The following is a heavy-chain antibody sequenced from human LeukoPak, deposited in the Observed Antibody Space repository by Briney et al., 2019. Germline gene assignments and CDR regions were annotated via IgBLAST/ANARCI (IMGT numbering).Heavy chain of an antibody. CDR2: IWYGGSNK. V-gene: IGHV3-30*04. CDR3: AKGGITQPLGP. Sequence: GRSLRLSCAASGFTFSSYAMHWVRQAPGKGLEWVAVIWYGGSNKYYADSVKGRFTISRDNSKNTLYLQMNSLRAEDTAVYYCAKGGITQPLGPWGQGTLVTVSS. J-gene: IGHJ5*02. CDR1: GFTFSSYA. D-gene: IGHD3-10*01.